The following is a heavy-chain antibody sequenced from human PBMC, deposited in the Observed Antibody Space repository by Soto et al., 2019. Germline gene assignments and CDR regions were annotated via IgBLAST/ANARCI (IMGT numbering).Heavy chain of an antibody. CDR1: GYTFTSYG. V-gene: IGHV1-18*01. Sequence: QVQLVQSGAEVKKPGASVKVSCKASGYTFTSYGLSWVRHDPGQGLAWMGWVSAYNGNTNYEQTLQRRVIMTRDTSTSAAYMELSSLRAADTAVYYCARDCGSGKNLRRWENYWRQCTLVTVTS. J-gene: IGHJ4*02. CDR2: VSAYNGNT. CDR3: ARDCGSGKNLRRWENY. D-gene: IGHD3-10*01.